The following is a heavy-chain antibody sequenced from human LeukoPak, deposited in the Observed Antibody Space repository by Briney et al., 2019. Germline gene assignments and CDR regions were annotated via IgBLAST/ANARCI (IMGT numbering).Heavy chain of an antibody. D-gene: IGHD2-15*01. CDR2: ISSSGSTI. CDR1: GFTFSDYD. J-gene: IGHJ6*03. CDR3: ARVDCSGGSCYFYYYYYYMDV. Sequence: PGGSLRLSCAASGFTFSDYDMSWIRQAPGKGLEWVSYISSSGSTIYYADSVKGRFTISRDNAKNSLYLQMNSLRAEDTAVYYCARVDCSGGSCYFYYYYYYMDVWGKGTTVTVSS. V-gene: IGHV3-11*01.